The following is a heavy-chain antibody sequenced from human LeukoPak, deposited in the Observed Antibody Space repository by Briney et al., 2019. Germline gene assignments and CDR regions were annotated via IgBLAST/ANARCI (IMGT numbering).Heavy chain of an antibody. CDR1: GGYISSYY. V-gene: IGHV4-59*12. D-gene: IGHD4-17*01. Sequence: SETLSLTCTVSGGYISSYYWSWIRQPPGEGLEWIGYVYYTGSTNYNPSLKSRVSISVDTSKNQFSLNVSSVTVADTAVYYCARGPTATDVFDVWGQGTTVTVSS. J-gene: IGHJ3*01. CDR3: ARGPTATDVFDV. CDR2: VYYTGST.